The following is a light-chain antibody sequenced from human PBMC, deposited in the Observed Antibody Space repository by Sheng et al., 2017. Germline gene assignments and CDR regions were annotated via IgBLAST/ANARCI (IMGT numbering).Light chain of an antibody. J-gene: IGKJ1*01. CDR3: QQYGSSPPWT. CDR1: QSVSSN. Sequence: TVMTQSPATLSVSPGERATLSCRASQSVSSNLAWYQQKPGLAPRLLIYGGSTRATGIPDRFSGSVSGTEFTLTISRLEPEDFAVYYCQQYGSSPPWTFGQGTKVEIK. V-gene: IGKV3-15*01. CDR2: GGS.